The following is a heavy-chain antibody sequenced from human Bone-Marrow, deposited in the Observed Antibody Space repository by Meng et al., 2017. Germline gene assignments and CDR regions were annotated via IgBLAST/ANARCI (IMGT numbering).Heavy chain of an antibody. CDR2: VYYSGIT. CDR3: VTGNTWYYIDY. Sequence: SETLSLTCTVSGGYINSGDYYWGWIRQPPGKGLVWIGSVYYSGITYYNPSTKSRVTISVDTSKNHFSLKLTSMTAADTAVYYCVTGNTWYYIDYWGQGTSVTVSS. CDR1: GGYINSGDYY. J-gene: IGHJ4*02. V-gene: IGHV4-39*07.